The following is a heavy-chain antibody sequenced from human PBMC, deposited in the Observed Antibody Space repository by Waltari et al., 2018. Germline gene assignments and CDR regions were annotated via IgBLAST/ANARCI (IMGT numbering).Heavy chain of an antibody. D-gene: IGHD3-10*01. V-gene: IGHV4-59*11. CDR1: GGSISSHY. Sequence: QVQLQESGPGLVKPSETLSLTCTVSGGSISSHYWRWIRQPPGKGLEWIGYRYYSGSTNSNPSLKSRVTISVDTSKNQFSLKQSSVTAADTAVYYCARVLSWSAVQGASFDYWGQGTLATVSS. CDR2: RYYSGST. J-gene: IGHJ4*02. CDR3: ARVLSWSAVQGASFDY.